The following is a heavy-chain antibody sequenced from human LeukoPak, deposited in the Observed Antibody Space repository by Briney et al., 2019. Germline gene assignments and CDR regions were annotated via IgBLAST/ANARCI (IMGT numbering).Heavy chain of an antibody. CDR1: GGSISSYY. CDR3: ARGGSGYDSFYYYGMDV. D-gene: IGHD5-12*01. V-gene: IGHV4-59*01. Sequence: PSETLFLTCTVSGGSISSYYWSWIRQPPGKGLEWIGYIYDSGSTNYNPSLKSRVTISVDTSKNQFSLKLSSVTAADTAVYYCARGGSGYDSFYYYGMDVWGQGTTVTVSS. CDR2: IYDSGST. J-gene: IGHJ6*02.